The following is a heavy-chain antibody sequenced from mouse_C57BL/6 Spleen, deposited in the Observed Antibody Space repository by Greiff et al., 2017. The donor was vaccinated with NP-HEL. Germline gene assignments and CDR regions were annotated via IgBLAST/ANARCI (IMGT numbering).Heavy chain of an antibody. J-gene: IGHJ2*01. CDR2: IHPNSGST. V-gene: IGHV1-64*01. CDR1: GYTFTSYW. D-gene: IGHD2-4*01. CDR3: AREGVYYDYDGDYFDY. Sequence: VQLQESGAELVKPGASVKLSCKASGYTFTSYWMHWVKQRPGQGLEWIGMIHPNSGSTNYNEKFKSKATLTVDKSSSTAYMQLSSLTSEDSAVYYCAREGVYYDYDGDYFDYWGQGTTLTVSS.